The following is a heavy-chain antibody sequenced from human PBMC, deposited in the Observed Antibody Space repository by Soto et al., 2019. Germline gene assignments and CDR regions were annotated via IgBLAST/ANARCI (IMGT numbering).Heavy chain of an antibody. Sequence: SETLSLTCAVYGGSFSGYYWSWIRQPPGKGLEWIGEINHSGSTNYNPSLKSRVTISVDTSKNQFSLKLSSVTAADTAVYYCAREKYSSGLGYWGQGTLVTVSS. D-gene: IGHD6-25*01. CDR2: INHSGST. V-gene: IGHV4-34*01. CDR1: GGSFSGYY. J-gene: IGHJ4*02. CDR3: AREKYSSGLGY.